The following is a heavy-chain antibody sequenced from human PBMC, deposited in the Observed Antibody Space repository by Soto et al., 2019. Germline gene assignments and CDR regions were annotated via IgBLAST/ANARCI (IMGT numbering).Heavy chain of an antibody. V-gene: IGHV3-15*07. CDR2: IKSKTDGGTT. CDR3: TTSRYYDILTGAPNGMDV. J-gene: IGHJ6*02. D-gene: IGHD3-9*01. Sequence: GGSLRLSCAASGFTFSNAWMNWVRQAPGKGLEWAGRIKSKTDGGTTDYAAPVKGRFTISRDDSKNTLYLQMNSLKTEDTAVYYCTTSRYYDILTGAPNGMDVWGQGTTVTVSS. CDR1: GFTFSNAW.